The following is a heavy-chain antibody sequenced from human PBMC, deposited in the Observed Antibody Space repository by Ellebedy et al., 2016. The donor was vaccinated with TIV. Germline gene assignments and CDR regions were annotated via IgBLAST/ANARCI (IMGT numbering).Heavy chain of an antibody. CDR1: GFTFDDYA. D-gene: IGHD6-19*01. V-gene: IGHV3-9*01. Sequence: SLKISCAASGFTFDDYAMHWVRQAPGKGLEWVSGISWNSGNIGYADSVKGRFTISRDNARSSLYLQMNSLRPEDTALYYCAKDIGQWLGYFDYWGQGTLVTVSS. J-gene: IGHJ4*02. CDR3: AKDIGQWLGYFDY. CDR2: ISWNSGNI.